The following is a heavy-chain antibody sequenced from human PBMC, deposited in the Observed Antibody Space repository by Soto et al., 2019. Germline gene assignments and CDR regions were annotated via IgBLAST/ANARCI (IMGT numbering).Heavy chain of an antibody. J-gene: IGHJ1*01. CDR1: GASIQSADFY. Sequence: PSETLSLTCTVSGASIQSADFYSGWIHQSPGKAPAWVATIPSGGATYYSPSLRSRVTISGDTSKNQVSLTVKSVTAADTAVYYCARPDSSGWPDGCHMWGQGTQVTVSS. CDR2: IPSGGAT. V-gene: IGHV4-39*01. CDR3: ARPDSSGWPDGCHM. D-gene: IGHD6-19*01.